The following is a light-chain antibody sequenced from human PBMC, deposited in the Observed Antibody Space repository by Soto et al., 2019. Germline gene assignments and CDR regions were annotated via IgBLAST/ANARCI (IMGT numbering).Light chain of an antibody. J-gene: IGLJ1*01. CDR1: SGDIGSYNR. V-gene: IGLV2-14*01. CDR3: SSYTNINTRACV. Sequence: SVLTQPASVSGSPGQSITISCTGTSGDIGSYNRVSWYQQHPGKAPKLIIYEVTDQPSGVSNRFPGSKSGNTASLTISGLQAEDEAEYYCSSYTNINTRACVFGTGTKVTVL. CDR2: EVT.